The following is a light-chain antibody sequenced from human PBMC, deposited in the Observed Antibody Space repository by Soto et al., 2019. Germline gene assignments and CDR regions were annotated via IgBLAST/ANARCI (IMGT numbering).Light chain of an antibody. CDR2: GAS. J-gene: IGKJ5*01. V-gene: IGKV3-15*01. CDR1: QSVSSH. CDR3: QKYNNWPPIT. Sequence: EIVMTQSPATLSVSPGERATFSCRGSQSVSSHLAWYPQKPGQAPRLLIYGASNRATGIPVRFSGSGSGTEFTLTISSLQSEDFAVYYCQKYNNWPPITFGQGTRLEIK.